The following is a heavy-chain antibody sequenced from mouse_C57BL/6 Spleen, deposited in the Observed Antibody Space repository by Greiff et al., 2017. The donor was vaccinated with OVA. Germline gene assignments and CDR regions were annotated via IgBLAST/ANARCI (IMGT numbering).Heavy chain of an antibody. CDR2: INYDGSST. V-gene: IGHV5-16*01. J-gene: IGHJ1*03. Sequence: EVMLVESEGGLVQPGSSMKLSCTASGFTFSDYYMAWVRQVPEKGLEWVANINYDGSSTYYLDSLKSRFIISRDNAKNILYLQMSSLKSEDTATYYCARDHVYWYFDVWGTGTTVTVSS. CDR1: GFTFSDYY. CDR3: ARDHVYWYFDV.